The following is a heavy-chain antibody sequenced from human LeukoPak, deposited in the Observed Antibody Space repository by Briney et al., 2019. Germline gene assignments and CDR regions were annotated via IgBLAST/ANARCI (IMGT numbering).Heavy chain of an antibody. J-gene: IGHJ4*02. CDR1: GGTFSSYA. D-gene: IGHD3-9*01. CDR3: ARGSRYHDWLSPLDS. Sequence: GSSVKVSCKASGGTFSSYAISWVRQAPGQGLEWMGGIIPIFGTANYAQKFQGRVTITADESTSTAYMELSSLRSEDTAVYYCARGSRYHDWLSPLDSWGQGTLVTVSS. CDR2: IIPIFGTA. V-gene: IGHV1-69*01.